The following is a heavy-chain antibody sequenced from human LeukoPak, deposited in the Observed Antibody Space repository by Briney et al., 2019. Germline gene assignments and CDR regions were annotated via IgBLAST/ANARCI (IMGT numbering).Heavy chain of an antibody. CDR1: GFTFTTYF. D-gene: IGHD1-26*01. J-gene: IGHJ4*02. CDR2: ITNTGRST. CDR3: AREASGNYHVFDS. Sequence: PGGSLRLSCEVSGFTFTTYFISWIRQAPGKGLEWVGYITNTGRSTNYADAVKGRFTISRYNAKKSVFLEMTDLRAEDTAVYYCAREASGNYHVFDSWGQGTMVTVSS. V-gene: IGHV3-11*04.